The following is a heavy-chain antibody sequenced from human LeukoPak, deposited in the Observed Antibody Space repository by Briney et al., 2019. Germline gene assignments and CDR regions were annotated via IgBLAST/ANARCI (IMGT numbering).Heavy chain of an antibody. CDR1: GFTFSSYA. Sequence: GRSLRLSCAASGFTFSSYAMHWVRQAPGKGLEWVAVISYDGSNKYYADSVKGRFTISRDNSKNTLYLQMNSLRAEDTAVYYCARDLRGTKGDSNSWYRGPMIYWGQGTLVTVSS. D-gene: IGHD6-13*01. V-gene: IGHV3-30-3*01. CDR2: ISYDGSNK. J-gene: IGHJ4*02. CDR3: ARDLRGTKGDSNSWYRGPMIY.